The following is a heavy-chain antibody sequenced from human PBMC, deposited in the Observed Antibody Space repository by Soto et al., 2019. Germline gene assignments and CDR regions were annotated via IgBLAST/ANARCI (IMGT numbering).Heavy chain of an antibody. Sequence: QVQLVDSGGGVVQPGRSLRLSCAASGCTFSSYAMHWVRQSPGKGLEWVAVISYDGSNKYYADSVKGRFTISRDNSKNTLYLKMNSLRAEDTAVYYCARDDNMEPAYYYYYGMDVWGQGTTVTVS. CDR1: GCTFSSYA. CDR3: ARDDNMEPAYYYYYGMDV. D-gene: IGHD1-1*01. V-gene: IGHV3-30-3*01. J-gene: IGHJ6*02. CDR2: ISYDGSNK.